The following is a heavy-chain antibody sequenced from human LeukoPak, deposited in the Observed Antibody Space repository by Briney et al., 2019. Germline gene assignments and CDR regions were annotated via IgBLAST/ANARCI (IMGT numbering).Heavy chain of an antibody. D-gene: IGHD3-16*01. Sequence: PEGSLRLSCAASGFTVGYNYMSWVRQAPGKGLEWVSGINWNGGSTGYADSVKGRFTISRDNAKNSLYLQMNSLRAEDTAVYYCARVMEDYVWGSRNDTFDIWGQGTMVTVSS. CDR1: GFTVGYNY. J-gene: IGHJ3*02. V-gene: IGHV3-20*04. CDR3: ARVMEDYVWGSRNDTFDI. CDR2: INWNGGST.